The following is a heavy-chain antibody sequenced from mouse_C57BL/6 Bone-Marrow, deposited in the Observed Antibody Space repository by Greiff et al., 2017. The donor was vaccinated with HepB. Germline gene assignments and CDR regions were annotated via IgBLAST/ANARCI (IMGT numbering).Heavy chain of an antibody. V-gene: IGHV1-64*01. CDR3: ARSTVVARGYAMDY. Sequence: QVQLQQPGAELVKPGASVKLSCKASGYTFTSYWMHWVKQRPGQGLEWIGMIHPNSGSTNYNEKFKSKATLTVDKSSSTAYMQLSSLTSEDSAVYYGARSTVVARGYAMDYWGQGTSVTVSS. J-gene: IGHJ4*01. CDR1: GYTFTSYW. CDR2: IHPNSGST. D-gene: IGHD1-1*01.